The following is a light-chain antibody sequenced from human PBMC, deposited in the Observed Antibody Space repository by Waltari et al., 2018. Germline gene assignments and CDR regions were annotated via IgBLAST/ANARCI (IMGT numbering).Light chain of an antibody. CDR1: ISNIGSNT. CDR2: SND. Sequence: QSLLTQPPSASGTPGQRVTISCSGGISNIGSNTINWYRQFPGTAPKVLIYSNDQGTSGGPWRFAGSKSGTSASLAISGLQSEDEADYYCAAWDDSLGGPVFGGGTKLTVL. J-gene: IGLJ2*01. V-gene: IGLV1-44*01. CDR3: AAWDDSLGGPV.